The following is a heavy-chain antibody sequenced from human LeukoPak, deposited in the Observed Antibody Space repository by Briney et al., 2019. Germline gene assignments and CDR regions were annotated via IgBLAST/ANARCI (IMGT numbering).Heavy chain of an antibody. CDR3: TRYCSGDCPSFDY. V-gene: IGHV3-74*01. J-gene: IGHJ4*02. Sequence: PGGSLRLSCAASGFTFSTYWMHWVRQTPGKGLVWVSRINTDGFSTTYADSVKGRFTISRDNAKNTLYLQMNSLRAEDTAVYYCTRYCSGDCPSFDYWGQGILVTVSS. CDR2: INTDGFST. D-gene: IGHD2-21*02. CDR1: GFTFSTYW.